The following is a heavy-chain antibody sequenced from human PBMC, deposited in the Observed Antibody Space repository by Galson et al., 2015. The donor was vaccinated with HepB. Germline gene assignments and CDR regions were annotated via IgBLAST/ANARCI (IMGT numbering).Heavy chain of an antibody. V-gene: IGHV4-59*01. CDR2: IYYSGST. CDR3: ARGGPSRVNY. CDR1: GGSISSYY. Sequence: ETLSLTCTVSGGSISSYYWSWIRQPPGKGLEWIGYIYYSGSTNYNPSLKSRVTISVDTSKNQFSLKLSSVTAADMAVYYCARGGPSRVNYWGQGTLVTVSS. J-gene: IGHJ4*02. D-gene: IGHD1-26*01.